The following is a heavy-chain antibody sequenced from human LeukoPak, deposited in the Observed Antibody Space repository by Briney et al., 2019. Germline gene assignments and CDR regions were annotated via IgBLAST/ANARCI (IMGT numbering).Heavy chain of an antibody. V-gene: IGHV3-30-3*01. CDR2: ISCDGSNK. Sequence: HPGRSLRLSCAASGFTFSSYAMHWVRQAPGKGLEWVAVISCDGSNKYYADSVKGRFTISRDNSKNTLYLQMNSLRAEDTAVYYCARDRPVCFDYWGQGTLVTVSS. D-gene: IGHD5/OR15-5a*01. CDR3: ARDRPVCFDY. CDR1: GFTFSSYA. J-gene: IGHJ4*02.